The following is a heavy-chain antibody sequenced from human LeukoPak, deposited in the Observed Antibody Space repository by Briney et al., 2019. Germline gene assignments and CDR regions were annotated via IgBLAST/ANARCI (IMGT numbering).Heavy chain of an antibody. D-gene: IGHD3-22*01. CDR3: ARDIMTAGYYYDSSGFDY. CDR2: IYSGGST. Sequence: GGSLRLSCAASGFTVSSNYMSWVRQAPGKGLEWVSVIYSGGSTYYADSVKGRFTISRDNSKNTLYLQMNSLRAEDTAVYYCARDIMTAGYYYDSSGFDYWGQGTLVTVSS. V-gene: IGHV3-66*01. CDR1: GFTVSSNY. J-gene: IGHJ4*02.